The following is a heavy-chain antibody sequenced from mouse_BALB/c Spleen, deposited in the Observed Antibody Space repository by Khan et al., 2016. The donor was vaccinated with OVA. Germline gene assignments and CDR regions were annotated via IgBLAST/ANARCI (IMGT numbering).Heavy chain of an antibody. Sequence: QVQLQQSGTELVRPGASVKLSCKASGYTFTNYWINWVKQRPGQGLEWIGNIYPSDSYTNYNQKFKDKATLTVDKSSSTASMQLNSPTSEDSAVYSCARGGVDGSSFAYWGQGTLVTVSA. CDR1: GYTFTNYW. D-gene: IGHD2-3*01. CDR2: IYPSDSYT. CDR3: ARGGVDGSSFAY. V-gene: IGHV1-69*02. J-gene: IGHJ3*01.